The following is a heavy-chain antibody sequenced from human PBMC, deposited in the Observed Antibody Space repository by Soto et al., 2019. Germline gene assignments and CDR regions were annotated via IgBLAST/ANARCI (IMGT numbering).Heavy chain of an antibody. V-gene: IGHV3-30*18. Sequence: QVQLVESGGGVVQPGTSLRLSCAASGFTFSSYGMHWVRQAPGKGLEWVAIILYDGSNKYYADSVKGRFTISRDNSKNTLFLQINSLRTEDTAMYYCAKDGETHGAKDGDRLRWYQIDYWGQGTLVTVSS. J-gene: IGHJ4*02. D-gene: IGHD4-17*01. CDR3: AKDGETHGAKDGDRLRWYQIDY. CDR1: GFTFSSYG. CDR2: ILYDGSNK.